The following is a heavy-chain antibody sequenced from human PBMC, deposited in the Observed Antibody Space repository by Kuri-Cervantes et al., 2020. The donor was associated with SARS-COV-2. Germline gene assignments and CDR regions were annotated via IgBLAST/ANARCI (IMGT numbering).Heavy chain of an antibody. D-gene: IGHD2-2*01. CDR1: GFTFSSYS. CDR3: ASLGGTSWHDY. Sequence: GGSRRLSCAASGFTFSSYSMNWVRQAPGKGLEWVSSISSSSSYIYYADSVKGRFTISRDNAKNSLYLQMNSLRAEDTAVYYCASLGGTSWHDYWGQGTLVTVSS. J-gene: IGHJ4*02. V-gene: IGHV3-21*01. CDR2: ISSSSSYI.